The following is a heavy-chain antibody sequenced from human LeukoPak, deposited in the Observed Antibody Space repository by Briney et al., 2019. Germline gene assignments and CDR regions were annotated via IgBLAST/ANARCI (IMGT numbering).Heavy chain of an antibody. D-gene: IGHD3-3*01. CDR3: VKEYHSRGFGAYFDY. Sequence: PGGSLRLSCVVSGFTFSDYAMSWVRQAPEKGLDWVSVISGSAHKIRYADSVKGRFTISRDNSINTVDLQMNSLRAEDTAVYYCVKEYHSRGFGAYFDYWGQGTLVTVSS. J-gene: IGHJ4*02. V-gene: IGHV3-23*01. CDR2: ISGSAHKI. CDR1: GFTFSDYA.